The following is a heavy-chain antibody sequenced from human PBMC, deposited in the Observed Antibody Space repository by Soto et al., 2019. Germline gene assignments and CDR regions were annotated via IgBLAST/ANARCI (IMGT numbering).Heavy chain of an antibody. Sequence: ASVKVSCKVSGYTLTELSMHWVRQAPGKGLEWMGGFDPEDGETIYAQKFQGRVTMTEDTSTDTAYMELSSLRSEDTAVYYCAGRPYYYYYMDVWGKGTTVTVSS. CDR3: AGRPYYYYYMDV. CDR2: FDPEDGET. D-gene: IGHD6-6*01. CDR1: GYTLTELS. V-gene: IGHV1-24*01. J-gene: IGHJ6*03.